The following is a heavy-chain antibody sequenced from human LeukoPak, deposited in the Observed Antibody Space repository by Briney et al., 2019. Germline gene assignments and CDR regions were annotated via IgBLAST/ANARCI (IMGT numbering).Heavy chain of an antibody. CDR3: ARDPSAIKYYDFWSGYIY. D-gene: IGHD3-3*01. V-gene: IGHV1-2*02. CDR2: INPNSGGT. J-gene: IGHJ4*02. CDR1: GYTFTGYY. Sequence: ASVKVSCKASGYTFTGYYMHWVRQAPGQGLEWMGWINPNSGGTNYAQKFQGRVTMTRDTSISTAYMELSRLRSDDTAVYYCARDPSAIKYYDFWSGYIYWGQGTLVTVSS.